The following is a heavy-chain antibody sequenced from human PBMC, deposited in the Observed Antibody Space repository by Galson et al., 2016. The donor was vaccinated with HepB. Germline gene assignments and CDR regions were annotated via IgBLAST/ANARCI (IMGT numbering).Heavy chain of an antibody. D-gene: IGHD2-21*01. V-gene: IGHV1-3*01. Sequence: SVKVSCKASGYTFSTYAMHWVRQAPGQRLEWMGWINGGNGNTKFSHKFQGRVSFTSDTSASTAYMELSSLRSEDTAVFYCARGADVNCRGGECILDYWGQGTLVTVSS. CDR2: INGGNGNT. CDR1: GYTFSTYA. J-gene: IGHJ4*02. CDR3: ARGADVNCRGGECILDY.